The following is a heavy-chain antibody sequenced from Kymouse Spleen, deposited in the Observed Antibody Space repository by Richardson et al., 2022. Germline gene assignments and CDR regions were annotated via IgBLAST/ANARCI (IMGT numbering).Heavy chain of an antibody. V-gene: IGHV4-59*01. J-gene: IGHJ4*02. CDR3: ARDRGAAALFDY. Sequence: QVQLQESGPGLVKPSETLSLTCTVSGGSISSYYWSWIRQPPGKGLEWIGYIYYSGSTNYNPSLKSRVTISVDTSKNQFSLKLSSVTAADTAVYYCARDRGAAALFDYWGQGTLVTVSS. D-gene: IGHD6-13*01. CDR1: GGSISSYY. CDR2: IYYSGST.